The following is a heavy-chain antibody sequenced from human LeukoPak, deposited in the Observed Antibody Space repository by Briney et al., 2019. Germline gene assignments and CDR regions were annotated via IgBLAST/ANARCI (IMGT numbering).Heavy chain of an antibody. CDR2: IYHSGST. V-gene: IGHV4-38-2*02. CDR1: GYSISSGYY. D-gene: IGHD4-17*01. CDR3: ARGDYGDYEGY. J-gene: IGHJ4*02. Sequence: SETLSLTCTVSGYSISSGYYWGWIRQPPGRGLEWIGSIYHSGSTYYNPSLKSRVTISVDTSKNQFSLKLSSVTAADTAVYYCARGDYGDYEGYWGQGTLVTVSS.